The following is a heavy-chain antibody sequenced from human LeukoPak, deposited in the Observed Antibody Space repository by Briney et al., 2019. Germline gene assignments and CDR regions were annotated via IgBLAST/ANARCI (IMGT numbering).Heavy chain of an antibody. CDR2: INNDGRTT. D-gene: IGHD4-17*01. Sequence: QPGGSLRLSCVVSGFTFSSYWMHWVRQAPGKGLVWGSRINNDGRTTSYADSVKGRFTISRDNAKNTLYLQMNSLRAEDTAVYYCARGSSLRYYGDLDQNWFDPWGQGTLVTVSS. J-gene: IGHJ5*02. CDR1: GFTFSSYW. CDR3: ARGSSLRYYGDLDQNWFDP. V-gene: IGHV3-74*01.